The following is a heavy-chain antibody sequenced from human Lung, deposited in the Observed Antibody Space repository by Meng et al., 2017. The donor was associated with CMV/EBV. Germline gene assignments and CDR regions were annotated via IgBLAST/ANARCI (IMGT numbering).Heavy chain of an antibody. D-gene: IGHD1/OR15-1a*01. CDR1: GLRFRASA. V-gene: IGHV3-30*03. CDR2: VSFNVDDK. CDR3: AAGLPNNGY. J-gene: IGHJ4*02. Sequence: PSWEVPGLRFRASAMHWVRRAPGRGLEWVALVSFNVDDKRYIDSVEGRFTISRDNSKNTVFLQMDNLRPEDTAIYYCAAGLPNNGYWGQGVLVTVSS.